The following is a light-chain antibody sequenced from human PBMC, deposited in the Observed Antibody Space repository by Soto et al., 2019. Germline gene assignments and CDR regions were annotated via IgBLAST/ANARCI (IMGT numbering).Light chain of an antibody. CDR2: KAS. Sequence: DIQMTQSPSTLSASVGDRVTITCRASQSISSWVAWYQQKPVKDPKLLIYKASSVESGVPSRFSGSGSGTEFTLTISSLQPDDFATYYCQQYNSYPETFGQGTKVEIK. CDR3: QQYNSYPET. J-gene: IGKJ1*01. CDR1: QSISSW. V-gene: IGKV1-5*03.